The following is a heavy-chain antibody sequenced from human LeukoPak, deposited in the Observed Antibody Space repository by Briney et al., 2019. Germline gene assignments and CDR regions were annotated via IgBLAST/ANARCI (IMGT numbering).Heavy chain of an antibody. Sequence: PGGSLRLSCAASGFTFSSYSMNWVRQAPGKGLEWVSSISSSSSYIYYADSVKGRFTTSRDNAKNSLYLQMNSLRAEDTAVYYCARDLLVRGVTSNWGQGTLVTVSS. CDR3: ARDLLVRGVTSN. V-gene: IGHV3-21*01. D-gene: IGHD3-10*01. J-gene: IGHJ4*02. CDR2: ISSSSSYI. CDR1: GFTFSSYS.